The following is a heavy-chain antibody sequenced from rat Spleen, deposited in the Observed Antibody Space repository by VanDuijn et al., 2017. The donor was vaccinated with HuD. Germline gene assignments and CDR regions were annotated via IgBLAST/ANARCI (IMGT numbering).Heavy chain of an antibody. Sequence: EVQLVESDGGLVQPGRSLKLSCAASGFTFSDYYMAWVRQAPTKGLEWVATISYDGSSTYYRDSVKGRFTISRDNAKSTLYLQMDSLRSEDTATYYCARPYYGYNKLFDYWGQGVMVTVSS. J-gene: IGHJ2*01. V-gene: IGHV5-29*01. D-gene: IGHD1-9*01. CDR1: GFTFSDYY. CDR3: ARPYYGYNKLFDY. CDR2: ISYDGSST.